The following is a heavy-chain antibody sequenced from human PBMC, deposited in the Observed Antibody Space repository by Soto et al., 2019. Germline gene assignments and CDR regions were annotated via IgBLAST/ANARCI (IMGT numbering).Heavy chain of an antibody. V-gene: IGHV1-2*04. CDR3: ARDLSSLTYPHYYYGMDV. D-gene: IGHD3-16*01. Sequence: ASVKVSCKASGGTFSSYTISWVRQAPGQGLEWMGWINPNSGGTNYAQKFQGWVTMTRDTSISTAYMELSRLRSDDTAVYYCARDLSSLTYPHYYYGMDVWGQGTTVTVSS. CDR2: INPNSGGT. CDR1: GGTFSSYT. J-gene: IGHJ6*02.